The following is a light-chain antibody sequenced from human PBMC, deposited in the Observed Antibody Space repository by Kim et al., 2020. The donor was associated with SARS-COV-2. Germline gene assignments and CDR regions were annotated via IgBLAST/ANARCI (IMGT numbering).Light chain of an antibody. CDR2: DVT. Sequence: QSALTQPASVSGSPGQSITISCTGTNSDLGGHNYISWYQQHPGQAPKLIIYDVTHRPSGVSDRFSGSKSDNTASLTISGLQPADEADYYCSSYAIGSTLEGVFGGGTQLTVL. V-gene: IGLV2-14*03. CDR1: NSDLGGHNY. J-gene: IGLJ2*01. CDR3: SSYAIGSTLEGV.